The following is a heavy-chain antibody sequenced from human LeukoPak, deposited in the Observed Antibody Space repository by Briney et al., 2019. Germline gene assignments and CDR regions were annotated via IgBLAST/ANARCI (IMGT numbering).Heavy chain of an antibody. CDR3: ARENFQY. J-gene: IGHJ4*02. CDR2: IKPDGSDE. Sequence: PGGSLRLSCAASGLTFSSYWMNWVRQAPGKGLEWVANIKPDGSDEYYVDSVKGRFTISRDNAENSLYLQMNSLRAEDTAVYYCARENFQYWAQGTLVTVSS. V-gene: IGHV3-7*04. CDR1: GLTFSSYW.